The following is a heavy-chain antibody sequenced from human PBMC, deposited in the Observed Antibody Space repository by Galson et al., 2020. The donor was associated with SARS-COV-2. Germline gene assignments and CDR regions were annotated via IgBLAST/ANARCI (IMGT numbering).Heavy chain of an antibody. CDR3: ARGVVLMVYATSKAFDY. CDR1: GFTFSSYE. D-gene: IGHD2-8*01. Sequence: GESLKISCAASGFTFSSYEMNWVRQAPGKGLEWVSYISSSGSTIYYADSVKGRFTISRDNAKNSLYLQMNSLRAEDTAVYYCARGVVLMVYATSKAFDYWGQGTLVTVSS. V-gene: IGHV3-48*03. J-gene: IGHJ4*02. CDR2: ISSSGSTI.